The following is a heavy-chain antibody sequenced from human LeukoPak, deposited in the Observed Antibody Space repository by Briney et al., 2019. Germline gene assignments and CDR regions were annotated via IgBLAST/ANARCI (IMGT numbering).Heavy chain of an antibody. Sequence: SETLSLTCTVSGYSISSGYYWGWIRQPPGKGLEWIGSIYHSGSTYYNPSLKSRVTISVDTSKNQFSLKLNSVTPEDTAVYYCARDLSRDGGWYVYWGQGTLVTVSS. CDR2: IYHSGST. J-gene: IGHJ4*02. V-gene: IGHV4-38-2*02. CDR3: ARDLSRDGGWYVY. CDR1: GYSISSGYY. D-gene: IGHD6-19*01.